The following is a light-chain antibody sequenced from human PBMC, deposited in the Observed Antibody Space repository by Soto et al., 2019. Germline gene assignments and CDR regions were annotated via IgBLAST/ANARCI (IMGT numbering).Light chain of an antibody. J-gene: IGKJ2*01. Sequence: EIVLTQSPGTLSLSPGERATLSCRASHSVSSTYLAWYQQKPGQAPRHLIYGASSRATGIPDRFSGSGSGTDFTLTISRLEPEDFAVYYCQQYGSSPPYTFGHGTKLEIK. CDR1: HSVSSTY. CDR2: GAS. V-gene: IGKV3-20*01. CDR3: QQYGSSPPYT.